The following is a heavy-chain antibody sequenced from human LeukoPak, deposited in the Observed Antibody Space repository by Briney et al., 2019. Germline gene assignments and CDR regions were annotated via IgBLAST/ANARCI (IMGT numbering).Heavy chain of an antibody. D-gene: IGHD2-21*01. CDR1: GFTFSSYG. Sequence: PGGSLRLSCAASGFTFSSYGMHWVRQAPGKGLEWVAFIRYDGSNKYYADSVKGRFTISRDNSKNTLYLQMNSLRAEDTAVYYCAKGGMRGEGGELSVDYWGQGTLVTVSS. V-gene: IGHV3-30*02. J-gene: IGHJ4*02. CDR3: AKGGMRGEGGELSVDY. CDR2: IRYDGSNK.